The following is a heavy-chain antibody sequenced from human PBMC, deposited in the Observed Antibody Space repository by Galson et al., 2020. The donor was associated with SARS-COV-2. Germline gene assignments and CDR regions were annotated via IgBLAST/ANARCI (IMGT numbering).Heavy chain of an antibody. CDR2: ISAGSSYI. D-gene: IGHD2-15*01. J-gene: IGHJ6*02. CDR3: ARVGGMATTPANYYYYGLDV. CDR1: GFPFSSYS. Sequence: GGSLRLSCAAFGFPFSSYSMNWVRQAPGKGLEWVSSISAGSSYIYYADSVKGRFTISRDNAKNSLYLQMNSLRADDTAVYYCARVGGMATTPANYYYYGLDVWGPGTTVTVSS. V-gene: IGHV3-21*01.